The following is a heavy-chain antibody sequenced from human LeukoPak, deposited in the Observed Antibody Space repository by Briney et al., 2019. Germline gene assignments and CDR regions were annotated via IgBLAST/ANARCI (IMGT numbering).Heavy chain of an antibody. CDR2: IYYSGST. J-gene: IGHJ6*02. V-gene: IGHV4-59*01. Sequence: SETLSLTCTVSGGSISSYYWSWIRQPPGKGLEWIGYIYYSGSTNYNPSLKSRVTISVDTSKNQFSLKLSSETAADTAVYYCARDFRNSGYDYSYYYYGMDVWGQGTTVTVSS. CDR3: ARDFRNSGYDYSYYYYGMDV. CDR1: GGSISSYY. D-gene: IGHD5-12*01.